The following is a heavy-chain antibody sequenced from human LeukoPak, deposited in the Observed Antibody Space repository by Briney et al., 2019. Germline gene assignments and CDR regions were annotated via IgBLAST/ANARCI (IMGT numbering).Heavy chain of an antibody. CDR1: GGSIISGNW. CDR2: IYHSGRT. D-gene: IGHD3-22*01. V-gene: IGHV4-4*02. Sequence: SETLSLTCAVSGGSIISGNWWSWVRQPPGKGLEWIGEIYHSGRTNYNPSLRSRVTISVDTSKNQLSLKLSSVTAADTAVYYCARSSEGRYYYDSSGFSYYYYYMDVWGKGTTVTISS. J-gene: IGHJ6*03. CDR3: ARSSEGRYYYDSSGFSYYYYYMDV.